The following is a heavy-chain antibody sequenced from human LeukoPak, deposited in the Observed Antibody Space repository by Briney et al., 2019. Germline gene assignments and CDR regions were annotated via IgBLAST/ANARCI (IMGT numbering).Heavy chain of an antibody. V-gene: IGHV1-46*01. CDR2: INPSDGST. CDR1: GYTFTSYG. CDR3: ARSGGSLIQLWLRGNYDAVDI. Sequence: ASVKVSCKASGYTFTSYGISWVRQAPGQGLEWMGVINPSDGSTSYAQKFQGTVTMTRDMSTTTVYMGLSSLRSEDTAVYFCARSGGSLIQLWLRGNYDAVDIWGQGTMVTVSS. D-gene: IGHD5-18*01. J-gene: IGHJ3*02.